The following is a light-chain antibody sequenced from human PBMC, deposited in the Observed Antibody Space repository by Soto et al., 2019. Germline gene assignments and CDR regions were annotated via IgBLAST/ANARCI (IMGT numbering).Light chain of an antibody. CDR1: ESVRTY. CDR2: GAS. V-gene: IGKV3-20*01. J-gene: IGKJ1*01. CDR3: QQYGNSPQT. Sequence: EIVLTQSPATLSLSPGERATLSCRASESVRTYLAWYQQKPGQAPRLLIYGASSRATGIPNRFSGSGSGTDFTLTISRLEPEDFAVYYCQQYGNSPQTFGQGTKVDIK.